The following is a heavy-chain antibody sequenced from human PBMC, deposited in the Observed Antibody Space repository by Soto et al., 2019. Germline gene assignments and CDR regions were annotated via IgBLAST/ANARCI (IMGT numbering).Heavy chain of an antibody. CDR3: ARPLGGYYYYGMDV. V-gene: IGHV3-11*01. CDR2: ISSSGITI. CDR1: GFTFSDYY. Sequence: GGSLRLSCAASGFTFSDYYMSWIRQAPGKGLEWVSYISSSGITIYYADSVKGRFTISRDNAKNSLYLQMNSPRAEDTAVYYCARPLGGYYYYGMDVWGQGTTVTVSS. J-gene: IGHJ6*02.